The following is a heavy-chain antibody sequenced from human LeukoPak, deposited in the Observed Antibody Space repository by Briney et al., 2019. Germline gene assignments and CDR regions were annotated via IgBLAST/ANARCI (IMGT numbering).Heavy chain of an antibody. CDR3: ARRMGATPVGNAFDI. V-gene: IGHV3-30-3*01. Sequence: GRSLRLSCAASGFIFSNYAMHWVRQAPGKGLEWMAIISYDGSNKDCADSVKGRFTISRDNSKNTLYLQVNGLRTEDTAVYYCARRMGATPVGNAFDIWGQGTMVTVSS. J-gene: IGHJ3*02. CDR2: ISYDGSNK. CDR1: GFIFSNYA. D-gene: IGHD1-26*01.